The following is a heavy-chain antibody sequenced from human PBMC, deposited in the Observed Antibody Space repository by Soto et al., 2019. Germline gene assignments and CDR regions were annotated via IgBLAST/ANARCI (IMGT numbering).Heavy chain of an antibody. CDR2: NYYSGST. D-gene: IGHD3-16*01. CDR1: GVSISSGGYY. CDR3: AKAEGGSSPWDWFDP. Sequence: SETLSLTCTVSGVSISSGGYYWSWIRQHPGKGLEWIGYNYYSGSTYYNPSLKSRVTISVDTSKNQFSLKLSSVTAADTAVYYCAKAEGGSSPWDWFDPWGQGTLVTVSS. J-gene: IGHJ5*02. V-gene: IGHV4-31*03.